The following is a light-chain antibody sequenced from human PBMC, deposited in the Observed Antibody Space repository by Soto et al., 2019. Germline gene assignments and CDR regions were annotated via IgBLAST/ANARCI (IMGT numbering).Light chain of an antibody. CDR1: QSVSSTY. J-gene: IGKJ2*01. CDR2: GAS. Sequence: EIVSTQSPGPLSLSPGEKAPLSCRASQSVSSTYLAWYQQKPGQAPRLLIYGASSRATGIPERFSGSGYGTDFTLTISILEPEDFAVYYCQKYCGSPRYTFGQGTKMEI. V-gene: IGKV3-20*01. CDR3: QKYCGSPRYT.